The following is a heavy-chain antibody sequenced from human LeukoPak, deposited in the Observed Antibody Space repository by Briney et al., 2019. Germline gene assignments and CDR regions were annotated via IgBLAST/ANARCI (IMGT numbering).Heavy chain of an antibody. V-gene: IGHV3-21*01. D-gene: IGHD5-18*01. Sequence: GGSLRLSCAASGFTFSSYSMNWVRQAPGKGLEWVSSISSSSSYIYYADSVKGRFTISRDNAKNSLYLQMNSLRDEDTAVYYCARSGFTWIQHPYAMDVWGPGTTVTVSS. CDR1: GFTFSSYS. CDR2: ISSSSSYI. J-gene: IGHJ6*02. CDR3: ARSGFTWIQHPYAMDV.